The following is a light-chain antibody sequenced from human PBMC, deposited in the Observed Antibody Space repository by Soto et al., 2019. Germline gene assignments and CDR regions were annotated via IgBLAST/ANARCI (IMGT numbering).Light chain of an antibody. Sequence: QSVLTQSPSASASLGASVKLTCTLSSGHSSYAIAWHPHQPEKGPRYLMKLNTDGSHTKGDGIPDRFSGSSSGAERYLTISSLQSEDEADYYCQTWGTAIRVLGGGTKVTVL. J-gene: IGLJ3*02. CDR1: SGHSSYA. CDR3: QTWGTAIRV. CDR2: LNTDGSH. V-gene: IGLV4-69*01.